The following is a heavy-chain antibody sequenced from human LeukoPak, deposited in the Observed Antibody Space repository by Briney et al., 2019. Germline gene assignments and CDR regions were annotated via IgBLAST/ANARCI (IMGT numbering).Heavy chain of an antibody. Sequence: GGSLRLSCAASGFTFSVAAMTWVRHAPGKGLEWVSLIDASGESTYYADSVKGRFTISRDNSKNTLSLQMNSLRVEDTAMYFCAKDIQLSTWGLGTMVTVSS. CDR3: AKDIQLST. CDR2: IDASGEST. CDR1: GFTFSVAA. J-gene: IGHJ3*01. V-gene: IGHV3-23*01. D-gene: IGHD5-24*01.